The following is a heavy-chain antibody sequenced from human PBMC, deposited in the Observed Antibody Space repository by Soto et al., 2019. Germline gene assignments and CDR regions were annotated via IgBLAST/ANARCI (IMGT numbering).Heavy chain of an antibody. V-gene: IGHV3-23*01. CDR3: AKDPTSYDSSAQFDF. Sequence: PGGSLRLSCAASGFSFNIFAMNWVRQAPGQGLEWVSGISGGGGSTYYADSVKGRFTISRDNSNNTLYLQMNSLRAEDTAVYYCAKDPTSYDSSAQFDFWAQGNLVTVSS. D-gene: IGHD3-22*01. CDR1: GFSFNIFA. J-gene: IGHJ4*02. CDR2: ISGGGGST.